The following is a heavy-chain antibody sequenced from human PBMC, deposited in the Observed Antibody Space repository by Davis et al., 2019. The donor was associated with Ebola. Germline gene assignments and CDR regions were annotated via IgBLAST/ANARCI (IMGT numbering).Heavy chain of an antibody. CDR3: ARATLYFDFWSGYPPYWFDY. CDR2: ISSSTSII. CDR1: GFLLRDYS. J-gene: IGHJ4*02. D-gene: IGHD3-3*01. Sequence: GESLKISCAASGFLLRDYSFNWVRQAPGKGLEWLSYISSSTSIIYYADSVKGRFTISRDNAKNSLYLQMNSLRVEDTAVYFCARATLYFDFWSGYPPYWFDYWGQGTLVTVSS. V-gene: IGHV3-48*01.